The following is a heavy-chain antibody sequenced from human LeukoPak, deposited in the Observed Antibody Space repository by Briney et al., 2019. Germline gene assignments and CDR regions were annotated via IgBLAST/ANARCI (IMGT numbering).Heavy chain of an antibody. CDR3: ANDPIDSYGR. V-gene: IGHV3-23*01. D-gene: IGHD5-18*01. Sequence: PGGSLRLSCAASGFTFSTYAMCWVRQAPEKALEWVSIISGSGAKTHYAVSVKGRFTISRDKSKNTLYLQMNRLRAEDTAVYYCANDPIDSYGRWGQGTLVTVSS. J-gene: IGHJ4*02. CDR2: ISGSGAKT. CDR1: GFTFSTYA.